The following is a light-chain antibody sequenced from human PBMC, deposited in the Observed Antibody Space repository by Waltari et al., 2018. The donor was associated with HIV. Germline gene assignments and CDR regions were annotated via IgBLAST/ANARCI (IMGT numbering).Light chain of an antibody. Sequence: QSALTQPRSVSGSPGQSVTISCPGTSRDVGGYNYDSWYQQHPGKAPKLMIYNVSKRPSGVPDRFSGSKSGNTASLTISGLQAEDEADYYCCSYAGSYTYVFGTGTKVTVL. V-gene: IGLV2-11*01. CDR1: SRDVGGYNY. J-gene: IGLJ1*01. CDR2: NVS. CDR3: CSYAGSYTYV.